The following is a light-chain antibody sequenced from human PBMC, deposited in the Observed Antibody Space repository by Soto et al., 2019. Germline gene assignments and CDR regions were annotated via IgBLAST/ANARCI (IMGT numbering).Light chain of an antibody. CDR1: QSVSSSY. CDR2: GAS. J-gene: IGKJ2*01. Sequence: EIVLTQSPGTLSLSPGERATLSCRASQSVSSSYLAWYQQKPGQAPRLLIYGASSRATGIPDRFSGSGSGTDFTLTISRLEPEDFAVYYCPQYGSSPEYTFGHGTKLEIK. V-gene: IGKV3-20*01. CDR3: PQYGSSPEYT.